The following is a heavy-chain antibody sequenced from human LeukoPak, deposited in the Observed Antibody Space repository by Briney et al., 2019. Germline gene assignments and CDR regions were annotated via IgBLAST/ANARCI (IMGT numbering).Heavy chain of an antibody. CDR2: ISSSGSTI. Sequence: GGSLRLSCAASGFTFSDYYMGWVRQAPGKGLEWVSYISSSGSTIYYADSVKGRFTISRDNAKNSLYLQMNSLRAEDTTVYYCAELGITMIGGVWGKGTTVTISS. CDR1: GFTFSDYY. V-gene: IGHV3-11*04. J-gene: IGHJ6*04. CDR3: AELGITMIGGV. D-gene: IGHD3-10*02.